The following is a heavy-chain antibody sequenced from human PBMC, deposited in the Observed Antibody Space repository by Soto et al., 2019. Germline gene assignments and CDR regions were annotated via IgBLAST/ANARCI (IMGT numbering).Heavy chain of an antibody. CDR2: INVNGGNT. CDR1: GYIFTNYG. J-gene: IGHJ4*02. CDR3: ARDWHYIFDY. V-gene: IGHV1-18*01. D-gene: IGHD1-7*01. Sequence: ASVKVSCKTSGYIFTNYGISWVRQAPGQGLEWMGWINVNGGNTNYAQNLQGGVILTIDTSTSTAYMELWSLTSDDTAVYYCARDWHYIFDYWGQGSLVTVSS.